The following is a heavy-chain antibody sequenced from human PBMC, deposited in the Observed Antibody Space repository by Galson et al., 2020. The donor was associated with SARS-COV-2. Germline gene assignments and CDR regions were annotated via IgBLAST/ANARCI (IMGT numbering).Heavy chain of an antibody. CDR3: ARAQTPRDWCDP. V-gene: IGHV4-59*01. J-gene: IGHJ5*02. CDR1: DDSIRRYY. CDR2: VYYTGST. Sequence: ASETLSLTCNVSDDSIRRYYWNWIRQSPGKELEWIGYVYYTGSTNYNPSLESRVSMSMDTSKNQFSLRLASVTAADTGIYYCARAQTPRDWCDPWGPGTPVTVSS.